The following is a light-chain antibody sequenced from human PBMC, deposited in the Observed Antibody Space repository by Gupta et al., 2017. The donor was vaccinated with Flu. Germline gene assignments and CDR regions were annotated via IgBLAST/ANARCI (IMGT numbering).Light chain of an antibody. CDR1: QRLVHSNGNTY. CDR3: LQGTHWPT. J-gene: IGKJ1*01. Sequence: DVVVTQSPLSLPVTLGQPASISCRSSQRLVHSNGNTYLTWFQQRPGQSPRRLIYRVSNRDSGVPDRFSGSGSGTDFTLKISRVEAEDVGVYYCLQGTHWPTFGQGTKVEIK. V-gene: IGKV2-30*02. CDR2: RVS.